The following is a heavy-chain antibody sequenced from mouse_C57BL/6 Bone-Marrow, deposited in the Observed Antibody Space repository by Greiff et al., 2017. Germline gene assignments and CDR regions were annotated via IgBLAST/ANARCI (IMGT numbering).Heavy chain of an antibody. CDR1: GYTFTSYW. Sequence: VKLQQSGAELVMPGASVKLSCKASGYTFTSYWMHWVKQRPGQGLEWIGEIDPSDSYTNYNQKFKGKSTLTVDKSSSTAYMQLSSLTSEDSAVYYCARKRGDYFDYWGQGTTLTVSS. CDR3: ARKRGDYFDY. J-gene: IGHJ2*01. CDR2: IDPSDSYT. V-gene: IGHV1-69*01.